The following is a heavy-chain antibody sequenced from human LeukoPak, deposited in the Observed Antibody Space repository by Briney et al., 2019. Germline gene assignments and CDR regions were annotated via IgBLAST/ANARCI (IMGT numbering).Heavy chain of an antibody. V-gene: IGHV4-30-4*08. J-gene: IGHJ3*02. CDR2: IYYSGNT. D-gene: IGHD5-24*01. CDR3: ARATITMAVGVPADAFDI. CDR1: GGSIRRGDYY. Sequence: PSETLSLTCTVSGGSIRRGDYYWSWIRQPPGKGLEWIGYIYYSGNTYYNPSLKSRVTISVDTSKKQFSLEMSSLTAADAAVYYCARATITMAVGVPADAFDIWGQGTVVTVSS.